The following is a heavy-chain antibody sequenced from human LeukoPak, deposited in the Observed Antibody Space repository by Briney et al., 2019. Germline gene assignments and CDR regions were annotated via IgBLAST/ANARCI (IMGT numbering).Heavy chain of an antibody. V-gene: IGHV4-30-2*01. Sequence: PSQTLSLACAVSGGSISSGGYSWSWIRQPPGKGLEWIGYIYHSGSTYYNPSLKSRVTISVDRSKNQFSLKLSSVTAADTAVYYCARGGYYDSSGSWFDPWGQGTLVTVSS. CDR1: GGSISSGGYS. D-gene: IGHD3-22*01. J-gene: IGHJ5*02. CDR3: ARGGYYDSSGSWFDP. CDR2: IYHSGST.